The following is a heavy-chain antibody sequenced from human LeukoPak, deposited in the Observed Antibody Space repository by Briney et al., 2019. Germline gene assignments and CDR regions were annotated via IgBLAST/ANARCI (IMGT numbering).Heavy chain of an antibody. CDR3: ARSLPSYYYGSGSYVY. Sequence: SVKVSCKASGGTFSSYAISWVRQAPGQGLEWMGRIIPILGIANYAQKFQGRVTITADKSTSTAYMELSSLRSEDTAVYYCARSLPSYYYGSGSYVYWGQGTLVTVSS. CDR2: IIPILGIA. J-gene: IGHJ4*02. CDR1: GGTFSSYA. D-gene: IGHD3-10*01. V-gene: IGHV1-69*04.